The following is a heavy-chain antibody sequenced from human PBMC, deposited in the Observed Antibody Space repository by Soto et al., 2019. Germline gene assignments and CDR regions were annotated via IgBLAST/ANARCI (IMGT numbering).Heavy chain of an antibody. CDR2: IYKTGGT. Sequence: QVQQQESGPGLVKPSETLSLTCTVSSDSSITHNWSWIRQTPGKGLEWIGYIYKTGGTSYNPSLKTRVSISMDTSTNQLSLKLRSVTAADTAVYYCVRQGIGNVHGLVDVWGQGTTVTVSS. CDR3: VRQGIGNVHGLVDV. J-gene: IGHJ6*02. CDR1: SDSSITHN. D-gene: IGHD1-1*01. V-gene: IGHV4-59*08.